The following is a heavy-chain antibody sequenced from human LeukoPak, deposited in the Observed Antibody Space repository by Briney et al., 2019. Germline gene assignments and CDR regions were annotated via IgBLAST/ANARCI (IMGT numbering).Heavy chain of an antibody. D-gene: IGHD6-6*01. Sequence: SETLSLTCTVSGGSISSYYWSWIRQPPGKGLGWIGYIYYSGSTNYNPSLKSRVTISVDTPKNQFSLKLSSVTAADTAVYYCARAQYSSSGYFDYWGQGTLVTVSS. CDR2: IYYSGST. J-gene: IGHJ4*02. V-gene: IGHV4-59*01. CDR1: GGSISSYY. CDR3: ARAQYSSSGYFDY.